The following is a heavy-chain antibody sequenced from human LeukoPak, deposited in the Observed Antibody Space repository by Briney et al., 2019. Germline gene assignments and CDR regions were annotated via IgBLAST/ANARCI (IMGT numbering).Heavy chain of an antibody. CDR3: ATGTLGGWHYFDY. V-gene: IGHV3-48*01. J-gene: IGHJ4*02. CDR1: GFTFSSYA. Sequence: GGSLRLSCAASGFTFSSYAMLWVRQAPGKGLEWVSYISSSSSTIYYPDSVKGRFTISRDNAKNSLYLQMNGLRAEDTAVYYCATGTLGGWHYFDYWGQGTLVTVSS. D-gene: IGHD2-15*01. CDR2: ISSSSSTI.